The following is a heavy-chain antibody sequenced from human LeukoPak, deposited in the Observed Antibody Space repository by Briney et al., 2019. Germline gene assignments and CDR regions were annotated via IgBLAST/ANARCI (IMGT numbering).Heavy chain of an antibody. J-gene: IGHJ4*02. CDR3: ARAPLGRDGYNSGAIDY. CDR1: GGSISSGGYY. D-gene: IGHD5-12*01. CDR2: IYYSGST. V-gene: IGHV4-31*03. Sequence: ASETLSLTCTVSGGSISSGGYYWSWIRQHPGKGLEWIGYIYYSGSTYYNPSLKSRVTISVDTSKNQFSLKLSSVTAADTAVYYCARAPLGRDGYNSGAIDYWGQGTLVTVSS.